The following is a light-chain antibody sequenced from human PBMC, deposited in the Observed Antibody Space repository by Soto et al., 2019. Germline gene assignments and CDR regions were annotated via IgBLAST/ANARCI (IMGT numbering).Light chain of an antibody. CDR1: LSVSSSY. CDR3: QQDCDSPIT. J-gene: IGKJ3*01. V-gene: IGKV3-20*01. CDR2: GAS. Sequence: VFTQSPAPRSLSPGERATLSCTVSLSVSSSYLAWYQQKPGQAPRLLIYGASSRATGMPDRVSGSGSGTDFSLTISRLEPEDLAVYYCQQDCDSPITFSPGTKVDTK.